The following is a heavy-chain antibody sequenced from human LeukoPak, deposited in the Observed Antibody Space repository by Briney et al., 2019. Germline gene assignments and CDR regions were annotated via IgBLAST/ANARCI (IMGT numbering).Heavy chain of an antibody. CDR1: GYSFTSYW. Sequence: GESLKISCKGSGYSFTSYWISWVRQMPGKGLEWMGRIDPSDSYTNYSPSFQGHVTISADKSISTAYLQWSSLKASDTAMYYCARHAIAARPFVRFDPWGQGTLVTVSS. CDR3: ARHAIAARPFVRFDP. CDR2: IDPSDSYT. J-gene: IGHJ5*02. D-gene: IGHD6-6*01. V-gene: IGHV5-10-1*01.